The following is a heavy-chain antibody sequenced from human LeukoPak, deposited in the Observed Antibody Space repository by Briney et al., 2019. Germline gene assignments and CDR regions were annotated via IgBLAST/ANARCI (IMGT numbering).Heavy chain of an antibody. CDR2: ISGSGGST. CDR1: GFTFSSYA. CDR3: AATATPPQSHLLLGYYYYGMDV. D-gene: IGHD2-2*01. Sequence: GASLRLSCAASGFTFSSYAMSWVRQAPGKGLEWVSAISGSGGSTYYADSVKGRFTISRDNSKNTLYLQMNSLRAEDTAVYYCAATATPPQSHLLLGYYYYGMDVWGQGTTVTVSS. V-gene: IGHV3-23*01. J-gene: IGHJ6*02.